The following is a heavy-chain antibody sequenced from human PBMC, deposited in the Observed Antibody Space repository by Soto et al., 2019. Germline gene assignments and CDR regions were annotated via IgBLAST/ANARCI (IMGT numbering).Heavy chain of an antibody. D-gene: IGHD3-9*01. CDR3: ARHEGVQLRYFGWLLYPLDY. CDR1: GGSISSSSYY. Sequence: TLSLTCTASGGSISSSSYYWRWIRQPPGKGLEWIGSIYYSGSTYYNPSLKSRVTISVDTSKNQFSLKLSSVTAADTAVYYCARHEGVQLRYFGWLLYPLDYWGQGTLVTVSS. V-gene: IGHV4-39*01. J-gene: IGHJ4*02. CDR2: IYYSGST.